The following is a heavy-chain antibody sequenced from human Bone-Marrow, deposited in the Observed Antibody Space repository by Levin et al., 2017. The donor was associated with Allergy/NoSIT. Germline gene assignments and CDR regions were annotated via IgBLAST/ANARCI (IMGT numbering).Heavy chain of an antibody. V-gene: IGHV3-23*01. CDR2: ITGDGRTT. D-gene: IGHD3-10*01. CDR1: GFTFGNFA. CDR3: AKTLGSLVRHFFDS. J-gene: IGHJ4*02. Sequence: PGGSLRLSCAASGFTFGNFAMGWVRQAPGKGLEWVSTITGDGRTTFYADSVTGRFNISRDNSKNTLYLFMDSLRVEDTAVYYCAKTLGSLVRHFFDSWGQGTLVIISA.